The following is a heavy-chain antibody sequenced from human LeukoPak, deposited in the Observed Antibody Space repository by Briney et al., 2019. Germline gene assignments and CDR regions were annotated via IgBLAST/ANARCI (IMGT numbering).Heavy chain of an antibody. CDR3: ARDHNWGSDY. V-gene: IGHV1-2*02. Sequence: ASVKVSCKASGYSFTDHYLHWLRQAPGQGLEWMGCIHPNTGDTNYAQNFQGRVSLTRDTSISTAYMELIRLRSDDTAVYYGARDHNWGSDYWGQGTLVSVSS. J-gene: IGHJ4*02. D-gene: IGHD7-27*01. CDR2: IHPNTGDT. CDR1: GYSFTDHY.